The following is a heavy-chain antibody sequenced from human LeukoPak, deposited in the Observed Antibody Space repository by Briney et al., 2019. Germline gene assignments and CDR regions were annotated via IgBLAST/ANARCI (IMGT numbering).Heavy chain of an antibody. CDR1: GFTFSSYA. V-gene: IGHV3-21*01. CDR2: MSTSSSYI. J-gene: IGHJ5*02. Sequence: GGSLRLSCAASGFTFSSYAMSWVRQAPGKGLEWVSSMSTSSSYIYYADSVKGRFTISRDNTKNSLYLQMNSLRAEDTAVYYCARDQYPGPWGQGTLVTVSS. CDR3: ARDQYPGP. D-gene: IGHD2-2*01.